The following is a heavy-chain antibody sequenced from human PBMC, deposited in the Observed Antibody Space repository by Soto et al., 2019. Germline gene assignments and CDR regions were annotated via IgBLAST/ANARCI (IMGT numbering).Heavy chain of an antibody. Sequence: QVTLKESGPVLVKPTETLTLTCTVSGFSLSNARMSVSWIRQPPGKALEWLAHIFSNDAKSYSASLKSRLTIPKDTSKRQVVLTLTNMAPVDTATYYCARIRGWGWLGPNDYWGQGTLVTVSS. CDR3: ARIRGWGWLGPNDY. J-gene: IGHJ4*02. CDR2: IFSNDAK. CDR1: GFSLSNARMS. V-gene: IGHV2-26*01. D-gene: IGHD3-10*01.